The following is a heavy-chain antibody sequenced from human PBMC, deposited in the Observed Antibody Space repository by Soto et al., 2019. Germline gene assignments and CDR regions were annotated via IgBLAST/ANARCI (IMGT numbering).Heavy chain of an antibody. CDR1: GYTFTSYG. J-gene: IGHJ4*02. CDR3: ARDLGGGEDY. D-gene: IGHD3-10*01. V-gene: IGHV1-18*01. Sequence: QVQLVQSGAEVKKPGASVKVSCKASGYTFTSYGISSVRQAPGQGLEWMGWISAYNGNTYHAQKLQGRVTLTTDTSTSTAYRELRSLRSDATAVYHWARDLGGGEDYWGQGALVTFSS. CDR2: ISAYNGNT.